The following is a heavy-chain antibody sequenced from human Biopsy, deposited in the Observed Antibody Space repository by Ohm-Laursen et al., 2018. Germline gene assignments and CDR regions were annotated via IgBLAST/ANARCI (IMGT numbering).Heavy chain of an antibody. V-gene: IGHV4-31*11. D-gene: IGHD3-16*01. CDR2: IHYSGNT. J-gene: IGHJ4*02. CDR1: GVSINTGGYY. Sequence: TLSLTCAVSGVSINTGGYYWTWIRQHPGTGLEWIGYIHYSGNTLYNPSLKSRLTISVDTSRNQFSLKLTSVTAADEALYYCTRAGGGKIYGLWGQGTLVTVSS. CDR3: TRAGGGKIYGL.